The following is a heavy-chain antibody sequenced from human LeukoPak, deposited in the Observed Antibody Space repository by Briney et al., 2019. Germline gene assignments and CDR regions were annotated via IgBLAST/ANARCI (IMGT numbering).Heavy chain of an antibody. J-gene: IGHJ4*02. CDR2: INHSGST. D-gene: IGHD6-13*01. V-gene: IGHV4-34*01. CDR1: GGSFSGYY. Sequence: SETLSLTCAVYGGSFSGYYWSWIRQPPGKGLEWIGEINHSGSTNYNPSLKSRVTISVDTSKNQFSLKLSSVTAADTAVYYCARVPYSSSWYAPPAFDYWGQGTLVTVSS. CDR3: ARVPYSSSWYAPPAFDY.